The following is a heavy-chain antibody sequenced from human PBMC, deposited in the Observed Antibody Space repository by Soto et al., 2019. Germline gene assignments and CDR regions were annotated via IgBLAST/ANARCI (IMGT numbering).Heavy chain of an antibody. Sequence: SVKVSCKASGGTFSSYAISWVRQAPGQGLEWMGGIIPIFGTANYAQKFQGRVTITADESTSTAYMELSSLRSEDTAVHYCARPSGSSWYFEVYYYYYYGMDVWGQGTTVTVSS. CDR2: IIPIFGTA. D-gene: IGHD6-13*01. CDR3: ARPSGSSWYFEVYYYYYYGMDV. CDR1: GGTFSSYA. J-gene: IGHJ6*02. V-gene: IGHV1-69*13.